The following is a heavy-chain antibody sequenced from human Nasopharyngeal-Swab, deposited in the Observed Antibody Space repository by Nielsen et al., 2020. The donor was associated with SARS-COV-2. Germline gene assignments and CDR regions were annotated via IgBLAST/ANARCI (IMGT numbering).Heavy chain of an antibody. CDR3: AGPYYDYVWGSYQFDY. D-gene: IGHD3-16*02. CDR1: GFTFSSYA. Sequence: GESLKISCAASGFTFSSYAMHWVRQAPGKGLEWVAVISYDGSNKYYADSVKGRFTISRDNSKNTLYLQMNSLRAEDTAVYYCAGPYYDYVWGSYQFDYWGQGTLVTVSS. CDR2: ISYDGSNK. J-gene: IGHJ4*02. V-gene: IGHV3-30-3*01.